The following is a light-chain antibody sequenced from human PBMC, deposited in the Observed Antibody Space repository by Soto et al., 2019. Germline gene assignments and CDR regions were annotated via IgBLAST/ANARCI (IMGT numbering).Light chain of an antibody. CDR2: EGS. Sequence: QSALTQSASVSGSPGQSITISCTGTSSDVGSYNLVSWYQQHPGKAPKLMIYEGSKRPSGVSNRFSGSKSGNTASLTISGLQAEDEADYYCQSYDSRLSGSVFGTGTKLTVL. V-gene: IGLV2-23*01. CDR3: QSYDSRLSGSV. CDR1: SSDVGSYNL. J-gene: IGLJ1*01.